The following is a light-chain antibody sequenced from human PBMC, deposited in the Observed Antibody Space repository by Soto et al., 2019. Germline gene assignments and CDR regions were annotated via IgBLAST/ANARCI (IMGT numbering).Light chain of an antibody. V-gene: IGLV2-14*01. CDR3: SSYTSSSPPYV. Sequence: QSALTQPASVSGSPGQSITISCTGTSSDVGGYNYVSWYQQHPGKAPKLMIYDVSNRPSGVSNRFSCSKSGNTASLTISGLQAEDEADYYCSSYTSSSPPYVFGTGTKLTVL. J-gene: IGLJ1*01. CDR1: SSDVGGYNY. CDR2: DVS.